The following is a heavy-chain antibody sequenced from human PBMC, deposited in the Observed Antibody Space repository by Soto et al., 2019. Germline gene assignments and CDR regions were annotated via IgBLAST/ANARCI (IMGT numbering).Heavy chain of an antibody. J-gene: IGHJ6*02. CDR3: ARDRRRPQRDFWGGYYPRPYYYYGMDV. D-gene: IGHD3-3*01. CDR2: IYYSGST. CDR1: GGSISSGDYY. Sequence: PSETLSLTCTVSGGSISSGDYYWSWIRQPPGKGLEWIGYIYYSGSTYYNPSLKSRVTISVDTSKNQFSLKLSSVTAADTAVYYCARDRRRPQRDFWGGYYPRPYYYYGMDVWGQGTTVTVSS. V-gene: IGHV4-30-4*01.